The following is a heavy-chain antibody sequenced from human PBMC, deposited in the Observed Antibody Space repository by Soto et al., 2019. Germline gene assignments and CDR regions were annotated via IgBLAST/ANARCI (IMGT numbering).Heavy chain of an antibody. CDR1: GFTFSSYG. Sequence: GGSLRLSCAASGFTFSSYGMHWVRQAPGKGLEWVAVIWYDGSNKYYADSVKGRFTISRDNSKNKLYLQMNSLRAEDTAVYYCARALHRVGYGYYYYYGMDVWGQGTTVTVSS. CDR3: ARALHRVGYGYYYYYGMDV. J-gene: IGHJ6*02. CDR2: IWYDGSNK. V-gene: IGHV3-33*01. D-gene: IGHD5-12*01.